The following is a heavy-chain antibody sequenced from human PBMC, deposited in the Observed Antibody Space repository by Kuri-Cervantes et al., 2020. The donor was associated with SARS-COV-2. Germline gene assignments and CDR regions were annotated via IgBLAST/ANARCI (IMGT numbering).Heavy chain of an antibody. J-gene: IGHJ4*02. V-gene: IGHV3-21*01. D-gene: IGHD6-6*01. Sequence: GESLKISCAASGFTFSSYSMNWVRQAPGQRLEWVSSISSSSSYIYYADSVKGRFTISRDNSKNSLYLQMNSLRAEDTAVYYCARVPSSSGFFDYWGQGTLVTVSS. CDR2: ISSSSSYI. CDR3: ARVPSSSGFFDY. CDR1: GFTFSSYS.